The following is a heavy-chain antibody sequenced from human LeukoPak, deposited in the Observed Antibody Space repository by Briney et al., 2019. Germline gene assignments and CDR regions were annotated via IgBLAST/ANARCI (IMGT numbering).Heavy chain of an antibody. J-gene: IGHJ6*02. Sequence: SETLSLTCAVYGGSFSGYYWSWIRQPPGKGLEWIGEINHSGSTNYNPSLKSRVTISVDTSKNQFSLKLSSVTAADTAEYYCARGRPLYYDILTGYPNPLYYYYGMDVWGQGTTVTVSS. CDR1: GGSFSGYY. V-gene: IGHV4-34*01. CDR3: ARGRPLYYDILTGYPNPLYYYYGMDV. D-gene: IGHD3-9*01. CDR2: INHSGST.